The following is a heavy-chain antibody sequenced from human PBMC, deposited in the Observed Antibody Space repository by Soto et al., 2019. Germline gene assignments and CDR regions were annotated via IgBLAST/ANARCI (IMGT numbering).Heavy chain of an antibody. D-gene: IGHD2-21*02. CDR3: SPSGTAIASANPNWFDP. CDR2: IYWDDDK. V-gene: IGHV2-5*02. CDR1: GFSLSTSGVG. J-gene: IGHJ5*02. Sequence: SGPTLVNPTQTLTLTYTFSGFSLSTSGVGVGWIRQPPGKALEWLALIYWDDDKRYSPSLKSRITITKDTYKNQEVHTMTNMDPLYTATYSFSPSGTAIASANPNWFDPWGQGTLVTVSS.